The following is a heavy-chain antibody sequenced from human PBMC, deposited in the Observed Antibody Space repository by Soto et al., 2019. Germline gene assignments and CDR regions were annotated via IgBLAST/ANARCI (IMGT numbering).Heavy chain of an antibody. J-gene: IGHJ4*02. CDR3: ARGFRYWLPTFD. CDR2: VSLAGRN. V-gene: IGHV4-4*02. CDR1: GASVVNGNW. Sequence: QVQLQESGPGLVRPSRTLSLSCSVSGASVVNGNWWSWVRQSPGKGLEWIGEVSLAGRNHYNPSLQSRVTISLDESKNQFSLILTSVTVADAAIYYCARGFRYWLPTFDWGRGTLVTVS. D-gene: IGHD3-10*01.